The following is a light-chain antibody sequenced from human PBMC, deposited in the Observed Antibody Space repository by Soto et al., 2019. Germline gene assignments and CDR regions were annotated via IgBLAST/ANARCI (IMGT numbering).Light chain of an antibody. J-gene: IGKJ1*01. Sequence: ELVLTQSPGTLSLSPGERATLSCRASQSVSSSHLAWYQQKPGQAPRLLIYGASSRATGIPDRFSGSGSGPYFTLTIRRLEPEDFAVYYCQQYGVSPGTFGQGTKVEIK. V-gene: IGKV3-20*01. CDR2: GAS. CDR3: QQYGVSPGT. CDR1: QSVSSSH.